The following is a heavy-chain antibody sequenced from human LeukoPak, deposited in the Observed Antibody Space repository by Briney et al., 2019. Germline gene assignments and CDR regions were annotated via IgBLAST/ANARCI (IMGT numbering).Heavy chain of an antibody. CDR2: ISGSGGST. D-gene: IGHD3-22*01. Sequence: TGGSLRLSCAASGFTFSSYAMSWVRQAPGKGLEWVSAISGSGGSTYYADSVKGRFTISRDNSKNTLYRQMNSLRAEDTAVYYCAKEWYYYDSSGYRQFDYWGQGTLVTVSS. CDR1: GFTFSSYA. CDR3: AKEWYYYDSSGYRQFDY. V-gene: IGHV3-23*01. J-gene: IGHJ4*02.